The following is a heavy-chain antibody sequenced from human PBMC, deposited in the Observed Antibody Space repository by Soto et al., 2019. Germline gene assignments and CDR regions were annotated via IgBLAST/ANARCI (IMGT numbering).Heavy chain of an antibody. D-gene: IGHD1-26*01. Sequence: ASVKVSCKASGYSFTSLDINWVRQTAGQGLEWMGWMQPSTGRTGYAQKFQGRVTMTRDTSINTAYMELTTLTSDDTAFYYCARGVSAGVDYWGQGTMVTVSS. CDR3: ARGVSAGVDY. J-gene: IGHJ4*02. V-gene: IGHV1-8*01. CDR2: MQPSTGRT. CDR1: GYSFTSLD.